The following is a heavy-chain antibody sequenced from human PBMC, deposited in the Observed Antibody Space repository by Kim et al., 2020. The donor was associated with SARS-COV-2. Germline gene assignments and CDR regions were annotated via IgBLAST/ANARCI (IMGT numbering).Heavy chain of an antibody. Sequence: GGSLRLSCAASGFTFSSYAMHWVRQAPGKGLEYVSAISSNGGSTYYANSVKGRFTISRDNSKNTLYLQMGSLRAEDMAVYYCARDAVDTAMVNYFDYWGQGTLVTVSS. CDR3: ARDAVDTAMVNYFDY. CDR2: ISSNGGST. V-gene: IGHV3-64*01. J-gene: IGHJ4*02. D-gene: IGHD5-18*01. CDR1: GFTFSSYA.